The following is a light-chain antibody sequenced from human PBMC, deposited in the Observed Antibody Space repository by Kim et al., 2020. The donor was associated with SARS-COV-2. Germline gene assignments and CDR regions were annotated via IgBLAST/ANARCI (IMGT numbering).Light chain of an antibody. V-gene: IGKV1-39*01. J-gene: IGKJ2*01. CDR3: QQSYDTPYT. Sequence: DIQMTQSPSSLSASVGDRVTMTCRASQNINKNLNWYQQKPGKVPKALIYAASSLQSGVPSRFSGSGSGIDFTLTISSLQLEDFASYFCQQSYDTPYTFGQGTKLEI. CDR1: QNINKN. CDR2: AAS.